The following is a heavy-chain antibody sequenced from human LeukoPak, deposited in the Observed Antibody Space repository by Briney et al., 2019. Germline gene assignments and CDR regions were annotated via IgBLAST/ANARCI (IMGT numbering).Heavy chain of an antibody. Sequence: ASVKVSCKASGYTFTSYAITWVRQAPGQGLEWMGWINPNSGGTNYAQKFQGRVTMTRDTSISTAYMEQSRLRSDDTAVYYCARDLLRDYNWNYDAFDIWGQGTMVTVSS. CDR2: INPNSGGT. V-gene: IGHV1-2*02. CDR1: GYTFTSYA. D-gene: IGHD1-7*01. J-gene: IGHJ3*02. CDR3: ARDLLRDYNWNYDAFDI.